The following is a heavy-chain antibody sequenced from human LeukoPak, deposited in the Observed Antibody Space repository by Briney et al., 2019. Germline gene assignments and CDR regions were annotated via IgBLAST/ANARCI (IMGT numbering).Heavy chain of an antibody. Sequence: GGSLRLSCAASGFTFSNYAMHWVRQAPGKGLEWVTVISYDGSNKYYADSVQGRFTISRDNYKNTLYLQINSLRAEDTAVYYCATQTTDDYYFDYWGQGTLVTVSS. D-gene: IGHD1-1*01. J-gene: IGHJ4*02. CDR3: ATQTTDDYYFDY. CDR2: ISYDGSNK. V-gene: IGHV3-30-3*01. CDR1: GFTFSNYA.